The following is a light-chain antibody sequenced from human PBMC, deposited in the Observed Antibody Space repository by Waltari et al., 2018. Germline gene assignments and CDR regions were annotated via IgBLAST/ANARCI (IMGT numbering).Light chain of an antibody. CDR2: ATS. CDR1: RSVGRS. J-gene: IGKJ1*01. CDR3: QHYVRLPVT. Sequence: EIVLTQSPGTLSLSPGERATLSCRASRSVGRSLACYQQKPGRAPRLLIYATSNRATGIPDRFSASGSGTDFSLTISRLEPEDFALYYCQHYVRLPVTFGQGTKVEVK. V-gene: IGKV3-20*01.